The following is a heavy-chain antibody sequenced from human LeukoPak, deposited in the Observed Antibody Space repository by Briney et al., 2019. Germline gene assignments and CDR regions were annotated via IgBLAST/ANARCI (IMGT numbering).Heavy chain of an antibody. D-gene: IGHD3-10*01. V-gene: IGHV1-69*04. CDR3: AREPPGSGTMVREAGWFDP. CDR1: GGTFSSYA. CDR2: IIPILGIA. J-gene: IGHJ5*02. Sequence: ASVKVSCKASGGTFSSYAISWVRQAPGQGLEWMGRIIPILGIANYAQKFQGRVTITADKSTSTAYMELSSLRSEDTAVYYCAREPPGSGTMVREAGWFDPWGQGTLVTVSS.